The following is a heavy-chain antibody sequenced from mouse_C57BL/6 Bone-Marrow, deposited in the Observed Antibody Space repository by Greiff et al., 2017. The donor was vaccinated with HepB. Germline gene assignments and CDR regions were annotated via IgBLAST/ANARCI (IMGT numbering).Heavy chain of an antibody. J-gene: IGHJ3*01. D-gene: IGHD1-1*01. CDR2: IYPRSGNT. V-gene: IGHV1-81*01. CDR3: AREGITTVVATRGFAY. Sequence: VQLQQSGAELVRPGTSVKMSCKASGYTFTSYGISWVKQRTGQGLEWIGEIYPRSGNTYYNEKFKGKATLTADKSSSTAYMELRSLTSEDSAVYFCAREGITTVVATRGFAYWGQGTLVTVSA. CDR1: GYTFTSYG.